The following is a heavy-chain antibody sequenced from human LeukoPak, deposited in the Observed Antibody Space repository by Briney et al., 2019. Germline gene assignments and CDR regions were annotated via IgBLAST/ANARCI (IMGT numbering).Heavy chain of an antibody. D-gene: IGHD3-22*01. V-gene: IGHV4-39*01. CDR2: IYYRGNT. Sequence: SETLSLTCTVSGDSISSYNYFWGWIRQPPGKGLEWDGSIYYRGNTYYNPSLKSRVTLSADTSKNQFSLQVTSVTAADTAVYYCSRASSGYYWDFDYWGQGALVTVSS. J-gene: IGHJ4*02. CDR1: GDSISSYNYF. CDR3: SRASSGYYWDFDY.